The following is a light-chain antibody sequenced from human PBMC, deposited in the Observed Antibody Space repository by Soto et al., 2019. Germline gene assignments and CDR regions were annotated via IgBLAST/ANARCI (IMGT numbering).Light chain of an antibody. CDR3: QQLNNYPRT. CDR1: QGISSY. V-gene: IGKV1-9*01. Sequence: DMQMTQSPSSLSASVGDRVTITCRPSQGISSYLAWYQQKPGKAPKLLIYTTSTLQSGVPSRFSGSESGTEFTLTISSLQPEDFATYYCQQLNNYPRTFGQGTKVDIK. J-gene: IGKJ1*01. CDR2: TTS.